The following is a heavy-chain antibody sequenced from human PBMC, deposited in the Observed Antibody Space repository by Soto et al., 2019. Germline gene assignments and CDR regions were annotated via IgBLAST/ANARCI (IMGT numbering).Heavy chain of an antibody. CDR3: AKESNKYSITLRGGYFDY. CDR1: GFTFTSYV. V-gene: IGHV3-23*01. CDR2: IGGGGSTA. J-gene: IGHJ4*02. D-gene: IGHD3-10*01. Sequence: EVQLLESGGGLVQRGGSQRLSCAASGFTFTSYVMSWVRQAPGKGLEWVAGIGGGGSTAFYADSVKGRFTISRDNAKNTAVLQMHRLRAEDTAIYYCAKESNKYSITLRGGYFDYWGQGTLVTVSS.